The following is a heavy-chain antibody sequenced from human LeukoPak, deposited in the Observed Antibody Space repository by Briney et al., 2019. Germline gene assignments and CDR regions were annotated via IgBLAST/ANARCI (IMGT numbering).Heavy chain of an antibody. D-gene: IGHD6-13*01. Sequence: KSSETLSLTCIVSGGSISSYYWSWIRQPPGKGLEWIGYIYTSGSTNYNPSLKSRVTISVDTSKNRFSLKLSSVTAADTAVYYCARDLVLDYWGQGTLVTVSS. CDR1: GGSISSYY. V-gene: IGHV4-4*08. CDR3: ARDLVLDY. CDR2: IYTSGST. J-gene: IGHJ4*02.